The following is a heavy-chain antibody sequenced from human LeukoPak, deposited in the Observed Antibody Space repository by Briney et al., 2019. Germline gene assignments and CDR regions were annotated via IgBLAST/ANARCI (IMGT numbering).Heavy chain of an antibody. D-gene: IGHD1-26*01. V-gene: IGHV3-72*01. J-gene: IGHJ6*03. CDR1: GFTFSDHY. CDR2: TRNKANSYTT. CDR3: AREWGAPYYYYYYMDV. Sequence: PGGSLRLSCAASGFTFSDHYMDWVRQAPGKGLEWVGRTRNKANSYTTEYAASVKGRFTISRDDSKNSLYLQMNSLKTEDTAVYYCAREWGAPYYYYYYMDVWGKGTTVTVSS.